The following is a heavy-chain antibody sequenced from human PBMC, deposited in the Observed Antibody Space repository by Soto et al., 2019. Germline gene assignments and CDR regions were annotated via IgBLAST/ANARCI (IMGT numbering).Heavy chain of an antibody. Sequence: GGSLRLSCAASGFTFSDYYMSWIRQAPGKGLEWVSYISSSSSYTNYADSVKGRFTISRDNAKNSLYLQMNSLRAEDTAVYYCASGGIVGATYFDYRGQGTLVTVSS. CDR1: GFTFSDYY. CDR3: ASGGIVGATYFDY. V-gene: IGHV3-11*06. D-gene: IGHD1-26*01. CDR2: ISSSSSYT. J-gene: IGHJ4*02.